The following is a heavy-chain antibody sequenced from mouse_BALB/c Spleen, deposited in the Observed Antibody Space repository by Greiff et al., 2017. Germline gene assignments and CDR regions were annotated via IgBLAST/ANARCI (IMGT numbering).Heavy chain of an antibody. CDR3: ARRGGDDAMDY. V-gene: IGHV1-18*01. Sequence: VQLQQSGPELVTPGASVKIPCKASGYTFTDYNMDWVKQSHGKSLEWIGDINPNNGGTIYNQKFKGKATLTVDKSSSTAYMELRSLTSEDTAVYYCARRGGDDAMDYWGQGTSVTVSS. CDR2: INPNNGGT. CDR1: GYTFTDYN. J-gene: IGHJ4*01. D-gene: IGHD2-13*01.